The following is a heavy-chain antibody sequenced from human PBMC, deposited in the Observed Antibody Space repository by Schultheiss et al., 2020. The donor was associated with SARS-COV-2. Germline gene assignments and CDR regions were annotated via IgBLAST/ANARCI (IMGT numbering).Heavy chain of an antibody. J-gene: IGHJ4*02. CDR2: IYTSGNT. Sequence: SETLSLTCTVSGGSISSYYWSWIRQPAGKGLEWIGRIYTSGNTNYNPSLRSRVSIAVDTSKNQFSLRLSSVTAADTAVYYCARLDHSSGWPYFDYWGQGTLVTVSS. V-gene: IGHV4-4*07. CDR3: ARLDHSSGWPYFDY. CDR1: GGSISSYY. D-gene: IGHD6-19*01.